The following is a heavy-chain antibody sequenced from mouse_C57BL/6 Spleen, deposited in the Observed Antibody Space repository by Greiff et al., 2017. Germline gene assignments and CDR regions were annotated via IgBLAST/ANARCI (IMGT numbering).Heavy chain of an antibody. CDR2: ISDGGSYT. D-gene: IGHD2-4*01. CDR1: GFTFSSYA. V-gene: IGHV5-4*01. Sequence: EVKLVESGGGLVKPGGSLKLSCAASGFTFSSYAMSWVRQTPEKRLEWVATISDGGSYTYYPDNVKGRFTISRDNAKNNLYLQMNHLKSEDTAMYYCARDGIYYDYDWFAYWGQGTLVTVSA. J-gene: IGHJ3*01. CDR3: ARDGIYYDYDWFAY.